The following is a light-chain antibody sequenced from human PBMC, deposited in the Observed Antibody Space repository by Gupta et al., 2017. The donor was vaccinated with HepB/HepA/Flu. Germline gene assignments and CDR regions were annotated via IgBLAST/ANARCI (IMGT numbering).Light chain of an antibody. CDR3: SSYTGSDTLVV. J-gene: IGLJ2*01. CDR2: EVN. Sequence: QSPITQPSSVFGSPGPAITISCTGTSSDIGTDEHVSWYQHHTGKAPKLMIYEVNKRPSGVSDRFSGSNSGNTASVTISGLQAEDEADYYCSSYTGSDTLVVFGGGTRFTVL. CDR1: SSDIGTDEH. V-gene: IGLV2-23*02.